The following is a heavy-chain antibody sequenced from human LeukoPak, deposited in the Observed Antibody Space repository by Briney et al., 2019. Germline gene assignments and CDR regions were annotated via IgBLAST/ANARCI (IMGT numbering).Heavy chain of an antibody. J-gene: IGHJ5*02. D-gene: IGHD6-6*01. Sequence: ASVKVSCKASGYTFTNYAISWVRQAPGQGLEWMGWISAYNGNTNYAQKLQGRVTMTTDTSTSTAYMELRSLRSDDTAVYYCARERPPYSSSSAGWFDPWGQGTLVTVSS. CDR3: ARERPPYSSSSAGWFDP. V-gene: IGHV1-18*01. CDR2: ISAYNGNT. CDR1: GYTFTNYA.